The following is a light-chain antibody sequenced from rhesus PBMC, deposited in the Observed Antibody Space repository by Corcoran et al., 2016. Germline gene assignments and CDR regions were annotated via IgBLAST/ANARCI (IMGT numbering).Light chain of an antibody. CDR1: QGITND. J-gene: IGKJ2*01. CDR2: EAS. V-gene: IGKV1-25*01. Sequence: DIQMTQSPSSLSASVGDRVTITCRASQGITNDLAWYQQKPGETPKLLFYEASSLQSGIPSRFRGSGSGTDFTLTISSLQSEDFATYYCQHYYSTPYSFGQGTKVEIK. CDR3: QHYYSTPYS.